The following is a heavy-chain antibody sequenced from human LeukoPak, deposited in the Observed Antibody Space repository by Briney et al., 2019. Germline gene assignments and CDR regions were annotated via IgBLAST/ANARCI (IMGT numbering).Heavy chain of an antibody. V-gene: IGHV3-74*01. CDR1: GFTFSSYW. CDR3: ARATYVGVYYYGMDV. Sequence: SGGSLRLSCAASGFTFSSYWMHWVRQAPGKGLVWVSRINSDGSSTSYADSVKGRFTISRDNSKNTLYLQMGSLRAEDMAVYYCARATYVGVYYYGMDVWGQGTTVTVSS. D-gene: IGHD1-26*01. J-gene: IGHJ6*02. CDR2: INSDGSST.